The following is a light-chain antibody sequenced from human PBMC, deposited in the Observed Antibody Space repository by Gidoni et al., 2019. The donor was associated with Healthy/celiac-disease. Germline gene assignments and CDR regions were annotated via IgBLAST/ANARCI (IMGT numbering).Light chain of an antibody. J-gene: IGLJ2*01. CDR1: ALPKQY. V-gene: IGLV3-25*03. Sequence: SYDLTPPPSVSVSPGQTARITCSGDALPKQYAYLYQQKPGQAPVLVIYKDSERPSGIPERFSGSSSGTTVTLTISGVQAEDEADYYCQSADSSGTIGVFGGGTKLTVL. CDR2: KDS. CDR3: QSADSSGTIGV.